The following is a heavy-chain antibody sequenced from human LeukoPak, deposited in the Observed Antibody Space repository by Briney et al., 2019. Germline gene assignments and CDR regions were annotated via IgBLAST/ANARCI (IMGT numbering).Heavy chain of an antibody. V-gene: IGHV3-23*01. J-gene: IGHJ4*02. CDR3: AKDETLWSEAYYFHY. D-gene: IGHD3-10*02. Sequence: GGSLRLSCAASGFSFSTYAMSWVRQAPGRGPEWVSAISDSGGRTYYADSVKGRFTISRDNSRNTLDLQMNSLRAEDTALYYCAKDETLWSEAYYFHYWGQGTLVTVSS. CDR1: GFSFSTYA. CDR2: ISDSGGRT.